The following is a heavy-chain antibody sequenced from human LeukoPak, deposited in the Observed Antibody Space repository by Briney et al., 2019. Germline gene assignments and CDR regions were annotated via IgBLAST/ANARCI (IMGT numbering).Heavy chain of an antibody. D-gene: IGHD3-9*01. V-gene: IGHV4-39*07. CDR3: ARIYDILTGYFDY. CDR2: IYYSGST. J-gene: IGHJ4*02. Sequence: SQSLSLTCTVSGGSISSTSYCWGWIRQPPGKGLEWIGSIYYSGSTYYNPSLKSRVTISVHTSKNQFSLKLSSVTAADTAVYYCARIYDILTGYFDYWGQGTLVTVSS. CDR1: GGSISSTSYC.